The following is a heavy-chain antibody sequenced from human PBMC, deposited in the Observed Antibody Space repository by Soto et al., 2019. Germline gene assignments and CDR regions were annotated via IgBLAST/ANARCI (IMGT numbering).Heavy chain of an antibody. CDR3: ARDITGTNYGMDV. CDR1: GFTVGSNY. D-gene: IGHD1-7*01. V-gene: IGHV3-53*01. J-gene: IGHJ6*02. Sequence: PGGSLRLSCAASGFTVGSNYMSWVRQAPGKGLEWVSVIYSGGSTYYADSVKGRFTISRDNSKNTLYLQMNSLRAEDTAVYYCARDITGTNYGMDVWGQGTTVTVSS. CDR2: IYSGGST.